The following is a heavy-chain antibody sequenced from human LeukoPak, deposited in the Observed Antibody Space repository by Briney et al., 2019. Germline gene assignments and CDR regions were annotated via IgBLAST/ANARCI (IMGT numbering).Heavy chain of an antibody. D-gene: IGHD3-10*01. CDR2: IYHGGNT. J-gene: IGHJ5*02. CDR3: AREHYYGSGSFYMGGWFNP. V-gene: IGHV4-38-2*02. Sequence: SGTLSLTCSVSGFSINSDDYWAWIRQPPGKGLECIGSIYHGGNTYYNPSLKSRVTMSIDTSKNQFSLKLKSVTAADTAIYYCAREHYYGSGSFYMGGWFNPWGQGTVVTVSS. CDR1: GFSINSDDY.